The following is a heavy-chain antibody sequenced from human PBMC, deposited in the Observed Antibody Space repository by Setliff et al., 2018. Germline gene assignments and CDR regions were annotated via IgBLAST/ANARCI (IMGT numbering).Heavy chain of an antibody. CDR1: GYTFTSHY. J-gene: IGHJ3*02. D-gene: IGHD3-22*01. Sequence: ASVKVSCKASGYTFTSHYMHWVRQAPGLGLEWMGTINPSSGRTSYAQKFQGRVTMTRDTSTSTAYMDMSSLRSEDTAVYYCARDVFPYHYEGAFDIWGQGTMGTVS. CDR2: INPSSGRT. CDR3: ARDVFPYHYEGAFDI. V-gene: IGHV1-46*01.